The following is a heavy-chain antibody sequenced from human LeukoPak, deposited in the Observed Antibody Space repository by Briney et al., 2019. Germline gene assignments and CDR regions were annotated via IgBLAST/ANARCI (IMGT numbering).Heavy chain of an antibody. CDR3: ARGRGSYTTAYNWFDP. Sequence: GASVKVSCKASGGTFSSYAISRVRQAPGQGLEWMGGIIPIFGTANYAQKFQGRVTITADKSTSTAYMELSSLRSEDTAVYYCARGRGSYTTAYNWFDPWGQGTLVTVSS. J-gene: IGHJ5*02. V-gene: IGHV1-69*06. D-gene: IGHD1-26*01. CDR2: IIPIFGTA. CDR1: GGTFSSYA.